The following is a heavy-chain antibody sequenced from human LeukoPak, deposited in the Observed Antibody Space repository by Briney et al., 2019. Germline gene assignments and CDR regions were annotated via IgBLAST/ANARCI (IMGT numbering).Heavy chain of an antibody. CDR1: GYTFTGYY. CDR3: ARVKDMTTRSLGY. Sequence: GASVKVSCKASGYTFTGYYMHWVRQAPGQGLEWMGWINPNSGGTNYAQKFQGRVTMTGDTSISTAYMELSRLRSDDTAVYYCARVKDMTTRSLGYWGQGTLVTVSS. V-gene: IGHV1-2*02. J-gene: IGHJ4*02. D-gene: IGHD4-17*01. CDR2: INPNSGGT.